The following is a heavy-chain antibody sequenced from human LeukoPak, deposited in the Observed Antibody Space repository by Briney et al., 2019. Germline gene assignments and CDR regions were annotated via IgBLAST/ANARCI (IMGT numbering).Heavy chain of an antibody. CDR2: INQDGSEK. V-gene: IGHV3-7*01. J-gene: IGHJ4*02. D-gene: IGHD2-15*01. Sequence: GGSLRLSCAASGFTFSSYGMHWVRQAPGKGLEWVANINQDGSEKYYVDSVKGRFTISRDNAKNSVYMQMNSLRAEDTAVYSCARQRRYCSGDSCYQRTFDFWGQGTLVTVSS. CDR1: GFTFSSYG. CDR3: ARQRRYCSGDSCYQRTFDF.